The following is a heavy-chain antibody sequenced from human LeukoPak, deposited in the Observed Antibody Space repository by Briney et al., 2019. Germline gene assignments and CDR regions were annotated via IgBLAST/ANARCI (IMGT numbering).Heavy chain of an antibody. J-gene: IGHJ4*02. CDR1: GFTFSSYG. CDR2: IRYDGSNK. D-gene: IGHD2-2*01. V-gene: IGHV3-30*02. Sequence: PGGSLRLSYAASGFTFSSYGMHWVRQAPGKGLEWVAFIRYDGSNKYYADSVKGRFTISRDNSKNTLYLQMNSLRAEDTAVYYCAEEGSYCSSTSCYANYWGQGTLVTVSS. CDR3: AEEGSYCSSTSCYANY.